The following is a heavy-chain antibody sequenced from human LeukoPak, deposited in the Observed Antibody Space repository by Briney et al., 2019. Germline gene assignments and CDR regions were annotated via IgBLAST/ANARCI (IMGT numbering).Heavy chain of an antibody. CDR2: IYPGDSDS. V-gene: IGHV5-51*01. CDR3: AIGRYCSGGTCHGSPDF. J-gene: IGHJ4*02. CDR1: GYSFITYK. D-gene: IGHD2-15*01. Sequence: GESLKISCKGSGYSFITYKIGWVRQMPGKGLEWMGIIYPGDSDSTYSPSFQGQVTISVDKSISTAYLRWSSLKASDSGMYYFAIGRYCSGGTCHGSPDFWGQGTLVTVSS.